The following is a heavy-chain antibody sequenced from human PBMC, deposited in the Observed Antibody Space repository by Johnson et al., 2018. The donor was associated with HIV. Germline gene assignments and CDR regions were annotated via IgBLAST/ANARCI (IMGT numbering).Heavy chain of an antibody. J-gene: IGHJ3*02. CDR2: ISYDGTSN. Sequence: QVQLVESGGGVVQPARSLRLSCAPSGFIFSRYSMHWVRQAPGRGLEWVAVISYDGTSNYYADSVRGRFTISRDNSKNALFLQMNSLRAEDTSLYYCARALRDAFDIWGQGTMVTVSS. D-gene: IGHD4-17*01. V-gene: IGHV3-30*04. CDR3: ARALRDAFDI. CDR1: GFIFSRYS.